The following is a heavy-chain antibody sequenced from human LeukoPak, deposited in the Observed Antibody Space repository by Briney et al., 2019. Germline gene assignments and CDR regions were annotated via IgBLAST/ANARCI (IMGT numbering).Heavy chain of an antibody. CDR2: ISWNSGSI. D-gene: IGHD5-18*01. Sequence: GGSLRLSCAASGFTFDDYAMHWVRQVPGKGLEWVSGISWNSGSIGYAASVTGRFTISRDNAKNSLYLQMNSLRAEDTALYYCAKGTGYSYVNNWFDPWGQGTMVTVSS. CDR3: AKGTGYSYVNNWFDP. J-gene: IGHJ5*02. V-gene: IGHV3-9*01. CDR1: GFTFDDYA.